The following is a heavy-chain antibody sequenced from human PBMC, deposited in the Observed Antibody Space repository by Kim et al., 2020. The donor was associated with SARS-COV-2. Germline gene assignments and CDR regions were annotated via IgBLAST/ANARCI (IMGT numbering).Heavy chain of an antibody. CDR3: ARSFGRGYYGSGSTDY. V-gene: IGHV1-46*01. Sequence: KFQGRVTMTRDTSTSTVYMELSSLRSGDTAVYYCARSFGRGYYGSGSTDYWGQGTLVTVSS. D-gene: IGHD3-10*01. J-gene: IGHJ4*02.